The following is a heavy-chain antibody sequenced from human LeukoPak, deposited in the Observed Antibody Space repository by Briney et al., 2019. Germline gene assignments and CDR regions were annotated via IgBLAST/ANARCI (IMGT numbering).Heavy chain of an antibody. D-gene: IGHD5-18*01. V-gene: IGHV1-69*05. CDR1: GGTFSSYA. J-gene: IGHJ4*02. Sequence: GASVKVSCKASGGTFSSYAISWVRQAPGQGLEWMGRIIPIFGTANYAQKFQGRVTITTDESTSTAYMELSSLRSGDTAVYYCAGTRGYSYGFDYWGQGTLVTVSS. CDR3: AGTRGYSYGFDY. CDR2: IIPIFGTA.